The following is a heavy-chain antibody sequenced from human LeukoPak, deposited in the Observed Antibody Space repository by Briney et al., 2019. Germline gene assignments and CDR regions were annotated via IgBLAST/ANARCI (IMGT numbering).Heavy chain of an antibody. CDR2: ISSSSSYI. CDR3: AGPRYSSSWYGYFQH. D-gene: IGHD6-13*01. J-gene: IGHJ1*01. CDR1: GFTFSSYS. V-gene: IGHV3-21*01. Sequence: GGSLRLSWAASGFTFSSYSMNLVRQAPGKGLEWVSSISSSSSYIYYADSVKGRFTISRDNAKNSLYLQMNSLRAEDTAVYYCAGPRYSSSWYGYFQHWGQGTLVTVSS.